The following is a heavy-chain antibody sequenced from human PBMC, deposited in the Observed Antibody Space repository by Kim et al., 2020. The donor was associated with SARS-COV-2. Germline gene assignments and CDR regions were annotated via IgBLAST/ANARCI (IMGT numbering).Heavy chain of an antibody. Sequence: SETLSLTCTVSGGSISSSSYYWGWIRQPPGKGLEWIGSIYYSGSTYYNPSLKSRVTISVDTSKNQFSLKLSSVTAADTAVYYCARHRDYSSSWYFRKYYFDYWGQGTLVTVSS. D-gene: IGHD6-13*01. V-gene: IGHV4-39*01. J-gene: IGHJ4*02. CDR2: IYYSGST. CDR3: ARHRDYSSSWYFRKYYFDY. CDR1: GGSISSSSYY.